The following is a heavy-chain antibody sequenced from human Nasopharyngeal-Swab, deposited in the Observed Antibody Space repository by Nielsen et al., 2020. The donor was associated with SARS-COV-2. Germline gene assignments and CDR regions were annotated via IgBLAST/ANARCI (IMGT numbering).Heavy chain of an antibody. Sequence: SETLSLTCAVYGGSFSGYYWSWIRQPPGKGLEWIGEINHSGSTNYNPSLKSRVTISVDTSKNQFSLKLSSVTAADTVVYYCARGRVGGWRNPFDYWGQGTLVTVSS. V-gene: IGHV4-34*01. D-gene: IGHD6-19*01. CDR1: GGSFSGYY. CDR2: INHSGST. J-gene: IGHJ4*02. CDR3: ARGRVGGWRNPFDY.